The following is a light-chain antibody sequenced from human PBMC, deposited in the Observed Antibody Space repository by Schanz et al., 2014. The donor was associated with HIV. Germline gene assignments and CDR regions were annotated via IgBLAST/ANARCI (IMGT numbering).Light chain of an antibody. Sequence: QSVLTQPPSASGTPGQRVTLSCSGSSSNLGSNTVNWHQHLPGTAPKLMIYDVNKRPSGVPDRVSGSRSGTSASLAISGLQSGDEADYYCAAWDDTLNGYVFGSGTKLTVL. J-gene: IGLJ6*01. CDR3: AAWDDTLNGYV. CDR1: SSNLGSNT. V-gene: IGLV1-44*01. CDR2: DVN.